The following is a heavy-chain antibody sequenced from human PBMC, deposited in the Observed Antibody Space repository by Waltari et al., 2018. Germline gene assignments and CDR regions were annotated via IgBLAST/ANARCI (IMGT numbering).Heavy chain of an antibody. V-gene: IGHV4-38-2*01. J-gene: IGHJ6*03. CDR1: GYSISSGYY. Sequence: QVQLQESGPGLVKPSETLSLTCAVSGYSISSGYYWGWIRQPPGKGLEWIGSIYHSGSTYYNPSLKSRVTISVDTSKNQFSLKLSSVTAADTAVYYCARGVADPASLSYYYYMDVWGKGTTVTVSS. D-gene: IGHD2-15*01. CDR3: ARGVADPASLSYYYYMDV. CDR2: IYHSGST.